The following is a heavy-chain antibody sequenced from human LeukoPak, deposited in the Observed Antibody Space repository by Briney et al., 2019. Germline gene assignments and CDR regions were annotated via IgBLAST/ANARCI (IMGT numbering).Heavy chain of an antibody. CDR2: ISRDSAYM. CDR3: ARDDASTARASGMDV. Sequence: GGSLRLSCAASGFTFTTYDMNWVRQAPGKGLEWVSYISRDSAYMYLADSVKGRFTISRDNAKNSPYLQMNSLRGEDTAVYYCARDDASTARASGMDVWGKGTTVTVSS. V-gene: IGHV3-21*01. CDR1: GFTFTTYD. D-gene: IGHD6-6*01. J-gene: IGHJ6*04.